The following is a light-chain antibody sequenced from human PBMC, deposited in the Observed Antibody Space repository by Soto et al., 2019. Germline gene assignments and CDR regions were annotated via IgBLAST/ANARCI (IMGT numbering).Light chain of an antibody. CDR1: FSNIGTGYD. CDR3: QSYDSSLSGVV. Sequence: SVLTQPPSVSGAPGQRVTISCTGSFSNIGTGYDVHWYQQLPGTAPKLLIYGNSNRPSGVPDRFSGSKSGTSASLVITGLQAADEADYYCQSYDSSLSGVVFGGGTKLTVL. V-gene: IGLV1-40*01. J-gene: IGLJ2*01. CDR2: GNS.